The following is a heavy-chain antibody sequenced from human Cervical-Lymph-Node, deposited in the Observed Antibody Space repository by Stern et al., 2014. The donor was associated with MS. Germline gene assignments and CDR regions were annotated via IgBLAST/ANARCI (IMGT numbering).Heavy chain of an antibody. CDR2: IGWESASK. CDR3: AKSYSSSWSGWIDS. D-gene: IGHD6-13*01. V-gene: IGHV3-9*01. Sequence: VQLVQSGGGFVQPGRSLRFSCRASQITFDDYGFHWVRQVPGHGLEWAAGIGWESASKVYADSVKGRFTISRDNARDSLYLQMNNLTPDDTALYYCAKSYSSSWSGWIDSWGQGILVTVSS. J-gene: IGHJ5*01. CDR1: QITFDDYG.